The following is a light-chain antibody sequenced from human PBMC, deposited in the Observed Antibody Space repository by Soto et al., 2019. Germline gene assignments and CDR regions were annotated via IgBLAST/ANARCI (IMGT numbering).Light chain of an antibody. Sequence: QSALTQPASVSGSPGQSITISCTGTSSDVGGYIYVSWYQQHPGKAPKLIIYEVSNRPSGVSNRFSGSKSGNTASLTISGLQAEDEADYYCSSYTRSSTWVFGGGTKVTVL. CDR3: SSYTRSSTWV. J-gene: IGLJ3*02. CDR1: SSDVGGYIY. V-gene: IGLV2-14*01. CDR2: EVS.